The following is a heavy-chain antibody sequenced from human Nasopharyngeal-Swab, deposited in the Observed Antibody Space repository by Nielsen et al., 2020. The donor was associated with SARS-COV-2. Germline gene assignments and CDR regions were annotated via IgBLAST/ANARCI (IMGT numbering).Heavy chain of an antibody. J-gene: IGHJ6*02. CDR1: GYTFTSYY. D-gene: IGHD6-19*01. V-gene: IGHV1-46*01. Sequence: ASVKVSCKASGYTFTSYYMHWVRQAPGQGLEWMGIINPSGGSTSYAQKFQGRVTMTRDTSTSTVYMELSSLRSEDTAVYYCARGDRIAVAGTFSLTDYYYGMDVWGQGTTVTVSS. CDR3: ARGDRIAVAGTFSLTDYYYGMDV. CDR2: INPSGGST.